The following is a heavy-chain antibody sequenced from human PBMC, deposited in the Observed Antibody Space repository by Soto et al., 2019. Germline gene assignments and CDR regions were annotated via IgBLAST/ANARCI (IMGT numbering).Heavy chain of an antibody. V-gene: IGHV3-30*18. J-gene: IGHJ4*02. CDR3: AEEVGVYCSGGSCYYFDY. D-gene: IGHD2-15*01. Sequence: GGSLRLSCAASGFTFSSYGMHWVRQAPGKGLEWVAVISYDGSNKYYADSVKGRFTISRDNSKNTLYLQMNSLRAEDTAVYYCAEEVGVYCSGGSCYYFDYWGQGTLVTVSS. CDR2: ISYDGSNK. CDR1: GFTFSSYG.